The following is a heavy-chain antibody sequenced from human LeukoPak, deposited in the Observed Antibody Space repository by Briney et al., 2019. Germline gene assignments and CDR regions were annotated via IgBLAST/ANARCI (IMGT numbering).Heavy chain of an antibody. J-gene: IGHJ4*02. D-gene: IGHD3-10*01. CDR2: ISSSGSTI. V-gene: IGHV3-48*03. CDR3: ARDSLNYYGSGSYYEFDY. CDR1: GFTFSSYE. Sequence: GGSLRLSCAASGFTFSSYEMNWVRQAPGKGLEWVSYISSSGSTIYYADSVKGRFTISRDNAKNSLYLQMNSLRAEDTAVYYCARDSLNYYGSGSYYEFDYWGQGTLVTVSS.